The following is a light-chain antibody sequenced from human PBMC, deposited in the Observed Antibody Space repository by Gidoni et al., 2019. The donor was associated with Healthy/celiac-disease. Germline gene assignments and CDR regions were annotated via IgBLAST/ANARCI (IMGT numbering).Light chain of an antibody. CDR3: SSFTSSSTWV. CDR2: EVS. CDR1: SSDVGGYNH. J-gene: IGLJ3*02. V-gene: IGLV2-14*01. Sequence: QSALTQPATVSGSPGQSITIPCTGTSSDVGGYNHVSWYQQHPGKAPKLIIYEVSNRPSGVPDRFSGSKSGNTASLTISGLQAEDEADYYCSSFTSSSTWVFGGGTKLTVL.